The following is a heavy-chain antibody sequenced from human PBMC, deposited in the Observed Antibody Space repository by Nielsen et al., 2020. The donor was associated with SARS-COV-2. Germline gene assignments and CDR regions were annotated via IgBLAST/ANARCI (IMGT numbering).Heavy chain of an antibody. J-gene: IGHJ4*02. V-gene: IGHV3-9*01. CDR3: VRDRYSGYGYFDL. D-gene: IGHD5-12*01. CDR2: ISWNSGGI. Sequence: SLKISCAASGFTFDDYSMHWVRQVPGKGLEWVPGISWNSGGIGYADSVKGRFTISRDNAKNSLYLQINGLRVEDTAVYYCVRDRYSGYGYFDLWGQGTLVTVSS. CDR1: GFTFDDYS.